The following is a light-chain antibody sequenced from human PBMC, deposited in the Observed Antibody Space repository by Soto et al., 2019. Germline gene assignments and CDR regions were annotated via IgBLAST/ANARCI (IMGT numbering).Light chain of an antibody. CDR1: SSDVGAYNY. CDR2: DVN. CDR3: ASYTKSTTLV. Sequence: QSALTQPASVSGSPGQSITISCTGTSSDVGAYNYVSWYQHHPGKVPKLIIFDVNNRPSGVSNRFSGSKSGNTASLTISGLQAEDEADYYCASYTKSTTLVFGGGTKVTVL. V-gene: IGLV2-14*03. J-gene: IGLJ2*01.